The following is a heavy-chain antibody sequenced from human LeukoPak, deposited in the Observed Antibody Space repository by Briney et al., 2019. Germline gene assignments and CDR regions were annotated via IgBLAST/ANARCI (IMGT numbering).Heavy chain of an antibody. CDR2: ISYDGSIR. D-gene: IGHD6-25*01. CDR1: GFIFSTYG. J-gene: IGHJ4*02. V-gene: IGHV3-30*19. Sequence: GGSLRLSCAASGFIFSTYGMHWVRQAPGKGLEWVAVISYDGSIRYYADSVKGRFTISRDDSKNTLHLQMSSLRTEDTAVYYCARAYRVGSELDYWGQGTLVTVSS. CDR3: ARAYRVGSELDY.